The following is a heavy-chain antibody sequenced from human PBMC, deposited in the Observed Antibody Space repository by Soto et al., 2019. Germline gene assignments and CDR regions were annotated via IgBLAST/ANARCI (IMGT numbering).Heavy chain of an antibody. D-gene: IGHD3-3*01. CDR2: ISTHNGNT. V-gene: IGHV1-18*04. CDR3: AREGILGPFDAYDL. CDR1: VFTSSG. J-gene: IGHJ3*01. Sequence: QVQLVQSGAEVKKPGASVKVSCKASVFTSSGISLVRQAPGQGLEWMGWISTHNGNTIYAQKFQGRVIMTIDTSTTTVYMELRSLRSDDTAIYFCAREGILGPFDAYDLWGQGTMVSVSS.